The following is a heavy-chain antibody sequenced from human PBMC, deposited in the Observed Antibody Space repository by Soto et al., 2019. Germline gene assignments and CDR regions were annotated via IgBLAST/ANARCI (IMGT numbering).Heavy chain of an antibody. CDR3: ASMAIVVAKPDY. J-gene: IGHJ4*02. D-gene: IGHD3-22*01. V-gene: IGHV3-30*03. Sequence: XGSLTLSCAASGFTFSSYGMHWVRQAPGKGLEWVAVISYDGSNKYYADSVKGRFTISRDNSKNTLYLQMNSLRAEDTAVYYCASMAIVVAKPDYWGQGTLVTVS. CDR2: ISYDGSNK. CDR1: GFTFSSYG.